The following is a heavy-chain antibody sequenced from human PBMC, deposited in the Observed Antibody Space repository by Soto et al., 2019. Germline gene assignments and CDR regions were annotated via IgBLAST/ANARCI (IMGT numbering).Heavy chain of an antibody. J-gene: IGHJ6*02. D-gene: IGHD2-15*01. Sequence: HPGGSLRLSCAASGFTFSSYGMHWVRQAPGKGLEWVAVISYDGSNKYYADSVKGRFTISRDNSKNTLYLQMNSLRAEDTAVYYCARDRVAGLYYYGMDVWGQGTTVTVSS. CDR2: ISYDGSNK. CDR3: ARDRVAGLYYYGMDV. V-gene: IGHV3-30*03. CDR1: GFTFSSYG.